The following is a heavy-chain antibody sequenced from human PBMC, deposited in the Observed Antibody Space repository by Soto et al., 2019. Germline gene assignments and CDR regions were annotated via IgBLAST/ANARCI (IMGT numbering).Heavy chain of an antibody. CDR3: ARSGYYYPLDFDH. J-gene: IGHJ4*02. CDR2: ISGSGGST. Sequence: HPGGSLRLSCAASGFTFSSSAMSWVRQAPGKGLEWVSAISGSGGSTYYADTVKGWFTVSRDNSKNTLYLQMNSLRAEDTAVYYCARSGYYYPLDFDHWGQGNLVTVSS. V-gene: IGHV3-23*01. D-gene: IGHD3-22*01. CDR1: GFTFSSSA.